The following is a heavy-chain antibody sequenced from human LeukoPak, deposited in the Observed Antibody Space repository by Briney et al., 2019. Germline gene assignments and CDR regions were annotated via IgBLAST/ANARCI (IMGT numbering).Heavy chain of an antibody. CDR3: ARGYRTVGAIEYFQH. J-gene: IGHJ1*01. V-gene: IGHV3-53*01. CDR2: IYSGGST. CDR1: GFTVSSNY. D-gene: IGHD1-26*01. Sequence: GGSLRLSCAASGFTVSSNYMSWVRQAPGKGLEWVSVIYSGGSTYYADSVRGRFTISRDNSKNTLYLQMNSLGAEDTAVYYCARGYRTVGAIEYFQHWGQGTLVTVSS.